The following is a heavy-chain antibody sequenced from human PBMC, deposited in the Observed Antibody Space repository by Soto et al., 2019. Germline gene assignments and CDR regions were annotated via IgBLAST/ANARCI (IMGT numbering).Heavy chain of an antibody. D-gene: IGHD3-10*01. Sequence: QVQLVESGGGVVQPGRSLRLSCAASGFPFTGYGMHWVRAGPGKGLERLAVISYDGTNKFYPDSVKGRFTISRDNFKNALYLQMNSLRPEDTALYYCVGGQFYFDYRGQGTLVIVSS. J-gene: IGHJ4*02. CDR1: GFPFTGYG. V-gene: IGHV3-30*03. CDR2: ISYDGTNK. CDR3: VGGQFYFDY.